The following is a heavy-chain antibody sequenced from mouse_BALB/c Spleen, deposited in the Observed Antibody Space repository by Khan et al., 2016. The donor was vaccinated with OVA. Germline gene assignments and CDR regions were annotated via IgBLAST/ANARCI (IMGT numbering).Heavy chain of an antibody. D-gene: IGHD2-14*01. V-gene: IGHV2-6-4*01. CDR2: IWGGGGT. J-gene: IGHJ4*01. Sequence: QVQLKESGPGLVAPSQSLSITCTVSGFSLSRYNIHWVRQPPGKGLEWLGMIWGGGGTDYNSTLKSRLSISKDNSKSQVFLKMNSLQTDDTAMDYCARAYHRYDVYYTMDYWGQGTSVTVSS. CDR1: GFSLSRYN. CDR3: ARAYHRYDVYYTMDY.